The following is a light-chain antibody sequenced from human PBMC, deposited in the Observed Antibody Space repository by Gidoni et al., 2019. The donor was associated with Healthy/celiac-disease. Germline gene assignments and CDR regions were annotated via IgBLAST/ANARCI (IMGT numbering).Light chain of an antibody. Sequence: DIQMTQSPSSLSASVGDRVTITCRASQSISSYLNWYQQKPGKAPKLLIYAASSLQSGVPSRFSGSESGTDFTLTISSLQPEDFATYYCKQSYSTLTTTYXPXTKVDIK. V-gene: IGKV1-39*01. CDR3: KQSYSTLTTT. CDR2: AAS. J-gene: IGKJ3*01. CDR1: QSISSY.